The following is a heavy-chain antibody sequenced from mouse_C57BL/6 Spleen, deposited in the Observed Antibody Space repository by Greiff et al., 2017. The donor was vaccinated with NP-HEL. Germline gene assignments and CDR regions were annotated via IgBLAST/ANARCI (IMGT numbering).Heavy chain of an antibody. Sequence: SGPELVKPGASVKISCKASGYTFTDYYINWVKQRPGQGLEWIGWIFPGSGSTYYNEKFKGKATLTVDKSSSTAYMLLSSLTSEDSAVYFCAGDFYYYGSSWYFDVWGTGTTVTVSS. D-gene: IGHD1-1*01. J-gene: IGHJ1*03. V-gene: IGHV1-75*01. CDR1: GYTFTDYY. CDR3: AGDFYYYGSSWYFDV. CDR2: IFPGSGST.